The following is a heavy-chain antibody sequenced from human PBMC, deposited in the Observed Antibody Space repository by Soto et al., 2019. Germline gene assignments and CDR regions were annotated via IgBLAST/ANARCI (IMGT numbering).Heavy chain of an antibody. CDR2: IDSDGRST. J-gene: IGHJ4*02. V-gene: IGHV3-74*03. CDR1: GFTFSSYW. D-gene: IGHD3-22*01. CDR3: VRDYDSSGFYSGH. Sequence: GVSLRLSCAASGFTFSSYWMHWVRQSPGKGLVWVSQIDSDGRSTTYADTVKGRFTVSRDNAKNKLFLQMNSMRAEDTAVYYCVRDYDSSGFYSGHWGQGTLVIVSS.